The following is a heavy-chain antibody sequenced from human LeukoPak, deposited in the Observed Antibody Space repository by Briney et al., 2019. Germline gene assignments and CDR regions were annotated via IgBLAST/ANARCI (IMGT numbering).Heavy chain of an antibody. V-gene: IGHV3-30*02. J-gene: IGHJ4*02. CDR2: IQFDESSK. CDR3: ARIMNDFWSGYYPLALNY. CDR1: GFNFRTYG. Sequence: GGSLRLSCAASGFNFRTYGMHWVRQAPGKGLEWVAFIQFDESSKNYADSVKGRFTISRDNSKNTVYLQVNSLRAEDTAVYYCARIMNDFWSGYYPLALNYWGQGTPVTVSS. D-gene: IGHD3-3*01.